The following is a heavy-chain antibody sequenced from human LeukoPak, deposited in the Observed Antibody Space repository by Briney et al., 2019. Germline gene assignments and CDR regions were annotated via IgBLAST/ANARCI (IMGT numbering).Heavy chain of an antibody. V-gene: IGHV3-33*01. CDR1: GFTFSSYG. D-gene: IGHD2-2*01. CDR2: IWYDGSNK. J-gene: IGHJ5*01. CDR3: PTDCISGTSAMNS. Sequence: GRSLRLSCAASGFTFSSYGMHWVRQAPGKGLEWVAVIWYDGSNKYYADSVKGRFTISRDNSKNTLYLQMNSLRAEDTAVYYWPTDCISGTSAMNSGGQEPWSPSPQ.